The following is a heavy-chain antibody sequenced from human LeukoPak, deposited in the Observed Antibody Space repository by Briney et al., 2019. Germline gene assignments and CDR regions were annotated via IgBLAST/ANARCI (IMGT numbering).Heavy chain of an antibody. V-gene: IGHV1-18*01. CDR3: ARARSRALWFDP. J-gene: IGHJ5*02. Sequence: ASVKVSCKASGYTFTSYGISWARQAPGQGLEWMGWISDYNGNTKYAQKLQGRVTMTTDTSTTTAYMELRSLRSDDTAVYYCARARSRALWFDPWGQGTLVTVSS. CDR1: GYTFTSYG. CDR2: ISDYNGNT.